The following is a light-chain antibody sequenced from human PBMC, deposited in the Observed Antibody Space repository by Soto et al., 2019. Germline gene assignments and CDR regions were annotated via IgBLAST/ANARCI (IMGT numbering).Light chain of an antibody. V-gene: IGLV2-8*01. J-gene: IGLJ1*01. CDR1: SSDVGTYNF. CDR3: SSYADTNNYV. CDR2: EVS. Sequence: QSALTQPHSASGSPGQSVTISCTGTSSDVGTYNFVSWYQQHPGKAPKLMVYEVSMRPSGVPDRFSGSKSGNTASLTVSGLQAEDEADYFCSSYADTNNYVFGTGTKVTVL.